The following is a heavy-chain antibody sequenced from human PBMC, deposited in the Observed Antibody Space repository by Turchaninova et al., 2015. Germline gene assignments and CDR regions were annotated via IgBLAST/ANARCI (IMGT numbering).Heavy chain of an antibody. CDR2: IFYRGST. J-gene: IGHJ6*02. V-gene: IGHV4-39*07. CDR1: GGSISSSSYY. Sequence: QLQLQESGPGLVKPSETLSLTCAVSGGSISSSSYYLGWIRQPPGGGLEWMGRIFYRGSTYSNPSLKSHVTISIDTSKNQFSLNLSFVTAADTAVYYCAKDLYYGSGTYYMGYYYGMDVWGQGTTVTVSS. CDR3: AKDLYYGSGTYYMGYYYGMDV. D-gene: IGHD3-10*01.